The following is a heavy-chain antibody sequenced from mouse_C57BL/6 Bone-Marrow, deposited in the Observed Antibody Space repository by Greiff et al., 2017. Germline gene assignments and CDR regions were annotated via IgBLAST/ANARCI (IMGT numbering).Heavy chain of an antibody. CDR1: GFNIKDDY. J-gene: IGHJ1*03. CDR2: IDPENGDT. CDR3: TLHYYGSSYRYWYFDV. D-gene: IGHD1-1*01. Sequence: VQLQQSGAELVRPGASVKLSCTASGFNIKDDYMHWVKQRPEQGLEWIGWIDPENGDTDYASKFQGKATITADTSSNTAYLQLSSLTSEDTAVYYCTLHYYGSSYRYWYFDVWGTGTTVTVSS. V-gene: IGHV14-4*01.